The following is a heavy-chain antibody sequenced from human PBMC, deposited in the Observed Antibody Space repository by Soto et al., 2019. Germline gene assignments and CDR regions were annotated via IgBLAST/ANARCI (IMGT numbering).Heavy chain of an antibody. CDR2: ISGSGIST. Sequence: DVQLVESGGGLVQPGGSLRLSCAASGFTFRSYAMSWVRQAPGKGLEWVSGISGSGISTHYADSVKGRFTVSRDNSKNTLYLQMNSLRAEDPAVYNCAKEPVGPDWYFDLWGRGTLVTVSS. CDR1: GFTFRSYA. V-gene: IGHV3-23*04. J-gene: IGHJ2*01. CDR3: AKEPVGPDWYFDL.